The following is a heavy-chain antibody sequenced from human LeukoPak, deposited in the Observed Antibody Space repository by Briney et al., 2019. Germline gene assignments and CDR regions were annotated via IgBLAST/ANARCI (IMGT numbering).Heavy chain of an antibody. CDR1: GGSISSYY. V-gene: IGHV4-4*07. CDR3: ARGGDGYNFDYYYYYMDV. J-gene: IGHJ6*03. CDR2: IYTSGST. Sequence: SETLSLTCTVSGGSISSYYRSWIRQPAGKGLEWIGRIYTSGSTNYNPSLKSRVTMSVDTSKNQFSLKLSSVTAADTAVYYCARGGDGYNFDYYYYYMDVWGKGTTVTVSS. D-gene: IGHD5-24*01.